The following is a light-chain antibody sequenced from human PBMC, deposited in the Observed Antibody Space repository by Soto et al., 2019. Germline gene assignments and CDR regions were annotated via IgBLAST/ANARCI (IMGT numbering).Light chain of an antibody. J-gene: IGKJ1*01. CDR1: QSISNW. CDR3: QQYNTYSKT. V-gene: IGKV1-5*01. Sequence: DIQMTQSHSTLSASVGDKLTITCRASQSISNWLAWYQQRPGKAPKLLIFDASSWESGVTSRFSGSGCGTEFTLTISSLQPDDFATCFCQQYNTYSKTCGRGTKMEIK. CDR2: DAS.